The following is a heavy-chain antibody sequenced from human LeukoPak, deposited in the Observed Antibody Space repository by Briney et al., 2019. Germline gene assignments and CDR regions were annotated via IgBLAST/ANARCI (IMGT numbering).Heavy chain of an antibody. D-gene: IGHD5-24*01. V-gene: IGHV4-34*01. CDR2: INHSGST. J-gene: IGHJ4*02. CDR1: GGSFSGYY. CDR3: ARDEMATIGRALDY. Sequence: KPSETLSLTCAVYGGSFSGYYWSWIRQPPGKGLEWIGEINHSGSTNYNPSLKSRVTISVDTSKNQFSVKLSSVTAADTAVYYCARDEMATIGRALDYWGQGTLVTVSS.